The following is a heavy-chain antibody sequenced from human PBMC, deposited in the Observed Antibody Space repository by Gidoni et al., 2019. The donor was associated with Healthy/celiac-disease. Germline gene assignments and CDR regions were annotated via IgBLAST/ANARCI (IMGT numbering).Heavy chain of an antibody. CDR1: GFTFSSYW. V-gene: IGHV3-7*03. CDR3: ARDARLGYCSSTSCYYYYGMDV. D-gene: IGHD2-2*01. Sequence: EVQLVESGGGLVQPGGSLRLSCAASGFTFSSYWMRWVRQAPGKGLEWVANIKQDGSEKYYVDSVKGRFTISRDNAKNSLYLQMNSLRAEDTAVYYCARDARLGYCSSTSCYYYYGMDVWGQGTTVTVSS. CDR2: IKQDGSEK. J-gene: IGHJ6*02.